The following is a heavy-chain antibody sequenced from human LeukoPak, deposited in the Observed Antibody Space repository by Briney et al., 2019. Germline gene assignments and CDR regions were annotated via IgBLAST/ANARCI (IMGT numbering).Heavy chain of an antibody. D-gene: IGHD5-18*01. CDR1: GFTFSSYS. J-gene: IGHJ4*02. CDR3: ARDGDTAMVTPFDY. Sequence: GGSLRLSCAASGFTFSSYSMNWVRQAPGKGLEWVSSISSGSSYIYYADSVKGRFTISRDNAKNSLYLQMNSLRAEDTAVYYCARDGDTAMVTPFDYWGQGTLVTVSS. V-gene: IGHV3-21*01. CDR2: ISSGSSYI.